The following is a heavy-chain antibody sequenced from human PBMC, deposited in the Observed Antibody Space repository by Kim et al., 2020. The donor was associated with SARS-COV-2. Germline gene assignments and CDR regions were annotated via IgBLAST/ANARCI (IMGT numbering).Heavy chain of an antibody. V-gene: IGHV5-10-1*01. D-gene: IGHD6-19*01. Sequence: YSPSFQGHVTISADKSISTAYLQWSSLKASDTAMYYCARRGISGSGWAYWGQGTLVTVSS. J-gene: IGHJ4*02. CDR3: ARRGISGSGWAY.